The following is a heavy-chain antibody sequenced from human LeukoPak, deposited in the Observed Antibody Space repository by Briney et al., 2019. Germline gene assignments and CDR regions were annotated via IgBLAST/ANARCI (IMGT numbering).Heavy chain of an antibody. Sequence: ASVKVSCKASGYTFTSYDINWVRQATGQGLEWMGWMNPNSGNTGYAQKFQGRVTMTRNTSISTAYMELSSLRSEDTAVYYCERGPTDGDYVKYYYYYYGMDVWGQGTTVTVSS. CDR1: GYTFTSYD. D-gene: IGHD4-17*01. V-gene: IGHV1-8*01. J-gene: IGHJ6*02. CDR2: MNPNSGNT. CDR3: ERGPTDGDYVKYYYYYYGMDV.